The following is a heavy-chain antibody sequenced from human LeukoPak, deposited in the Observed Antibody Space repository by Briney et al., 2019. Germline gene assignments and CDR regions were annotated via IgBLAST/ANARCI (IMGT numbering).Heavy chain of an antibody. J-gene: IGHJ3*02. Sequence: SETLSLTCTVSGGSISSYYWSWIRQPPGKGLEWIGYIYHSGSTYYNPSLKSRVTISADRSKNQFSLKLSSVTAADTAVYYCARAYDSRGDAFDIWGQGTMVTVSS. V-gene: IGHV4-59*12. D-gene: IGHD3-22*01. CDR2: IYHSGST. CDR1: GGSISSYY. CDR3: ARAYDSRGDAFDI.